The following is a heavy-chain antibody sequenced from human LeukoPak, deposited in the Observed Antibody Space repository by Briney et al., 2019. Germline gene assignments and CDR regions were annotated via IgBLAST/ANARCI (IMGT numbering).Heavy chain of an antibody. CDR2: MNPNSGNT. V-gene: IGHV1-8*01. CDR3: AREEGNGGDAFDI. Sequence: ASVKVSFKASGYTFTSYDINWARQATGQGLEWMGWMNPNSGNTGYAQKVQVKGTMTSNTPISTAYMELSSLRSEDTAVYYCAREEGNGGDAFDIWGQGTMVTVSS. CDR1: GYTFTSYD. D-gene: IGHD3-10*01. J-gene: IGHJ3*02.